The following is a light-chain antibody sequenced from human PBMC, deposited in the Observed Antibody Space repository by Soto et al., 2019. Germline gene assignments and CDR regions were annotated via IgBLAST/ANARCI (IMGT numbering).Light chain of an antibody. J-gene: IGKJ3*01. CDR2: AAS. Sequence: EIGLTQTQGTLSLSPGERATLSCRTSQSVSANYLAWYQPKLGQAPRLLLYAASSRAAGIPARFSGSGSGTYFTLTISRLEPEDFAVYYCQYFGNSLLTFGPGTKVDIK. V-gene: IGKV3-20*01. CDR3: QYFGNSLLT. CDR1: QSVSANY.